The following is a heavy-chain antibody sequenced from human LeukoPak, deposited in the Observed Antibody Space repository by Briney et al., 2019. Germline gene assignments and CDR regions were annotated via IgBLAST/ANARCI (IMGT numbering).Heavy chain of an antibody. D-gene: IGHD2-21*02. J-gene: IGHJ4*02. Sequence: GGSLRLSCAASGFTFSSYGMHWVRQAPGKGLEWVAVIWYDGSNKYYADSVKGRFTISRDNSKNTLYLQMNSVRAEDTAVYYCAKAKGFVVVTYFDYWGQGTLVTVSS. V-gene: IGHV3-33*06. CDR1: GFTFSSYG. CDR2: IWYDGSNK. CDR3: AKAKGFVVVTYFDY.